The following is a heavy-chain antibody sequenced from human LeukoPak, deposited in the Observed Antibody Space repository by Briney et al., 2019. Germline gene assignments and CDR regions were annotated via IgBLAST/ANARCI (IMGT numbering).Heavy chain of an antibody. CDR1: GGSFSGYY. CDR3: ARRQVGYFDY. Sequence: SETLSLTCAVYGGSFSGYYWSWIRQPPGKGLEWIGEINHSGSTNYNPSLKRLVTITVDTTKNQYSLKLSSVTAADTAVYYCARRQVGYFDYWGQGTLVTVSS. V-gene: IGHV4-34*01. J-gene: IGHJ4*02. CDR2: INHSGST. D-gene: IGHD1-26*01.